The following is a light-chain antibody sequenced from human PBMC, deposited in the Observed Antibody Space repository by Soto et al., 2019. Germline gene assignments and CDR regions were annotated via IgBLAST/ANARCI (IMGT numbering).Light chain of an antibody. Sequence: QSVLTQPPSVSAAPGQKVTISCSGSSSNIGNNYVSWYQQLPGTAPTLLIYDNDVRPSGIPDRFSGSKSGTSATLDITGLQAGDEADYFCGTWDNSLSAVFGGGTKLTVL. CDR1: SSNIGNNY. CDR3: GTWDNSLSAV. CDR2: DND. J-gene: IGLJ2*01. V-gene: IGLV1-51*01.